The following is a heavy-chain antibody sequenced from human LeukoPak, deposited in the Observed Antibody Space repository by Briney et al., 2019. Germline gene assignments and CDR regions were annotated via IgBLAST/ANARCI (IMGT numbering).Heavy chain of an antibody. CDR1: GFTFSSYW. CDR3: ARDLLVGGSGYHY. V-gene: IGHV3-7*01. D-gene: IGHD3-22*01. CDR2: IKQDGSEK. J-gene: IGHJ4*02. Sequence: GGSLRLSCAASGFTFSSYWMSWVRQAPGKGLEWVANIKQDGSEKYYVDSVKGRFTISRDNAKNSLYLQMNSLRAEDTAVYYCARDLLVGGSGYHYWGQGTLVTVSS.